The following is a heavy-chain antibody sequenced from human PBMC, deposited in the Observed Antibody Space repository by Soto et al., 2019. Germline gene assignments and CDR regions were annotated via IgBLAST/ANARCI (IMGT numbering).Heavy chain of an antibody. V-gene: IGHV3-74*01. Sequence: EVPLVESGGGLVQPGGSLRLSCAASGFTFSSYWMHWVRQAPGKGLVWVSRINSDGSSTSYADSVKGRFTISRDNAKNTLYLQMNSLRAEDTAVYYCAREVRAMVTYYFDYWGQGTLVTVSS. CDR2: INSDGSST. D-gene: IGHD5-18*01. J-gene: IGHJ4*02. CDR1: GFTFSSYW. CDR3: AREVRAMVTYYFDY.